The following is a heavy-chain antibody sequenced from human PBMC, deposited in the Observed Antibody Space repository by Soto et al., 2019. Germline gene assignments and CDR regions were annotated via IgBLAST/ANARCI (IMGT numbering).Heavy chain of an antibody. CDR3: SRVSCTSTNCLYYFDY. V-gene: IGHV3-49*04. Sequence: GGSLRLSCTASGFTFGDYAMSWVRQAPGKGLQWVGFIRSKDFGGTREYAASVKGRFTISRDDSKSIAYLQMNSLITEDTAVYYCSRVSCTSTNCLYYFDYWGQGTRVTVSS. CDR1: GFTFGDYA. D-gene: IGHD2-2*01. J-gene: IGHJ4*02. CDR2: IRSKDFGGTR.